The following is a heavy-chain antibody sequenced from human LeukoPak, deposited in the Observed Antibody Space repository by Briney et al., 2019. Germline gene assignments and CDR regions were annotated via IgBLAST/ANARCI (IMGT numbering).Heavy chain of an antibody. CDR2: INAGNGNT. CDR1: GYTFTSYA. CDR3: ARGRPITMVRGVIGPSDI. V-gene: IGHV1-3*01. D-gene: IGHD3-10*01. Sequence: ASVKVSCKASGYTFTSYAMHWVRQAPGQRLEWMGWINAGNGNTKYSQKFQGRVTITRDTSASTAYMELSSLRSEDTAVYYCARGRPITMVRGVIGPSDIWGQGTMVTVSS. J-gene: IGHJ3*02.